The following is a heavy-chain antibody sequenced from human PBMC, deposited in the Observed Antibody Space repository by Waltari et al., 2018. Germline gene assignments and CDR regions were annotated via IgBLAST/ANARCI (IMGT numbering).Heavy chain of an antibody. CDR2: IRYDGSNK. Sequence: QVQLVESGGGVVQPGGSLRLSCAASGFTFSSYGMHWVRQAPGKGLEWVAFIRYDGSNKYYVDSVKGRFTISRDNSKNTLYLQMNSLRAEDTAVYYCAKDDVSLGLFDYWGQGTLVTVSS. J-gene: IGHJ4*02. CDR3: AKDDVSLGLFDY. CDR1: GFTFSSYG. V-gene: IGHV3-30*02. D-gene: IGHD1-26*01.